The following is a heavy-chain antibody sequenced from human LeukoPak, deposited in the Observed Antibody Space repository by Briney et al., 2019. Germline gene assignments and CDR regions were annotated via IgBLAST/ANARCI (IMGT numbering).Heavy chain of an antibody. CDR1: GYTFTSYG. CDR2: ISAYNGNT. D-gene: IGHD3-10*01. CDR3: ARDRSPYYGSGSCGY. Sequence: ASVKVSCKASGYTFTSYGISWVRQAPGQGLEWMGWISAYNGNTNYAQKLQGRVTMTTDTSTSTAYMELRSLRSDDTAVYYCARDRSPYYGSGSCGYWGQGTLVTVSS. J-gene: IGHJ4*02. V-gene: IGHV1-18*01.